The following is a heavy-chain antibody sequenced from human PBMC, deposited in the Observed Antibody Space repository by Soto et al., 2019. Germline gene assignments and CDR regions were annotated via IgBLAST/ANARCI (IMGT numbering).Heavy chain of an antibody. CDR3: ARDKVSSYYGSGSYYGYYYYGMDV. CDR2: INHSGST. CDR1: GGSFSGYY. V-gene: IGHV4-34*01. J-gene: IGHJ6*02. Sequence: SETLSLTCAVYGGSFSGYYWSWIRQAPGKGLEWIGEINHSGSTNYNPSLKSRVTISVDTSKNQSSLKLSSVTAADTAVYYCARDKVSSYYGSGSYYGYYYYGMDVWGQGTTVTVSS. D-gene: IGHD3-10*01.